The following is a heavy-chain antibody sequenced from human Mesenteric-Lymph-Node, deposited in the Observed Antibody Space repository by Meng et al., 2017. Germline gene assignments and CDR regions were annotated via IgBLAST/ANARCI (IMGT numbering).Heavy chain of an antibody. CDR2: IWSDGSNR. CDR3: ARGYYGGNSDFDY. J-gene: IGHJ4*02. V-gene: IGHV3-33*01. Sequence: AQLVESGGGGVKPGRSRRLACAASGFTFRSYGMHWVRQAPGKGLEWVAVIWSDGSNRYYADSVKGRFAISRDISKNTLILQMNSLRAEDTAVYYCARGYYGGNSDFDYWGQGTLVTVSS. D-gene: IGHD4-23*01. CDR1: GFTFRSYG.